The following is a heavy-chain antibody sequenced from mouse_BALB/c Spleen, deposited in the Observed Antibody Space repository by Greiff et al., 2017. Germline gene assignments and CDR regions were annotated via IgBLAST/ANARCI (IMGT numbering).Heavy chain of an antibody. CDR2: ISNGGGST. Sequence: EVQRVESGGGLVQPGGSLKLSCAASGFTFSSYTMSWVRQTPEKRLEWVAYISNGGGSTYYPDTVKGRFTISRDNAKNTLYLQMSSLKSEDTAMYYCARQGFKYYFDYWGQGTTLTVSS. V-gene: IGHV5-12-2*01. CDR3: ARQGFKYYFDY. J-gene: IGHJ2*01. CDR1: GFTFSSYT.